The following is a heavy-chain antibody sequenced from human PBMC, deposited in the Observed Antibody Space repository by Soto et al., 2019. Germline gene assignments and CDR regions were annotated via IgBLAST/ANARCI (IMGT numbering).Heavy chain of an antibody. CDR1: GGTFSSYA. CDR2: IIPIFGTA. Sequence: QVQLVQSGAEVKKPGSSVKVSCKASGGTFSSYAISWVRQAPGQGLEWMGGIIPIFGTANYAQKFQGRVTIIADKSTSTAYMELSSLRSEDTAVYYCASSDPGYCSGGSCYTYYYYYGMDVWGQGTTVTVSS. J-gene: IGHJ6*02. D-gene: IGHD2-15*01. V-gene: IGHV1-69*06. CDR3: ASSDPGYCSGGSCYTYYYYYGMDV.